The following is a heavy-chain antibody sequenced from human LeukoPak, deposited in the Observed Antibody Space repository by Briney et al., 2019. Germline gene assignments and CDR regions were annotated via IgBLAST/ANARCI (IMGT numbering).Heavy chain of an antibody. Sequence: PGGSLRLSCAASGFTFSSYAMNWVRQAPGKGLEWVSSISSSSSYIYYADSEKGRFTISRDSSNNAWHLQLHNLRVEDTAVYYCAGASSDGVIIDATSFDLWGQGTLVIVSS. CDR2: ISSSSSYI. CDR1: GFTFSSYA. CDR3: AGASSDGVIIDATSFDL. D-gene: IGHD2-15*01. V-gene: IGHV3-21*01. J-gene: IGHJ4*02.